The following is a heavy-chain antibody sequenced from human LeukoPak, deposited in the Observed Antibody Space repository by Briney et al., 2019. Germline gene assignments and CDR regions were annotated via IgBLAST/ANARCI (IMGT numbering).Heavy chain of an antibody. Sequence: GGSLRLSCAASGFTFSSYSMNWVRQAPGKGLEWVSYISSSSGTIYYADSVKGRFTISRDNAKNSLYLQMNSLRDEDTAVYYCARAMYSSSSRGRLSDYWGQGTLVTVSS. V-gene: IGHV3-48*02. D-gene: IGHD6-6*01. CDR2: ISSSSGTI. CDR3: ARAMYSSSSRGRLSDY. J-gene: IGHJ4*02. CDR1: GFTFSSYS.